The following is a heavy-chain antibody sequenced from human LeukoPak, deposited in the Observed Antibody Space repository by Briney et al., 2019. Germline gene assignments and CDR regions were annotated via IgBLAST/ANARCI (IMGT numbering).Heavy chain of an antibody. CDR1: GGSISSGSYY. CDR3: ARADAGYSSGWYQRYYYYYYMDV. CDR2: IYTSGST. Sequence: SETLSLTCTVSGGSISSGSYYWSWIRQPAGKGLEWIGRIYTSGSTNYNPSLKSRVTISVDTSKNQFSLKLSSLTAADTAVYYCARADAGYSSGWYQRYYYYYYMDVWGKGTTVTISS. V-gene: IGHV4-61*02. D-gene: IGHD6-19*01. J-gene: IGHJ6*03.